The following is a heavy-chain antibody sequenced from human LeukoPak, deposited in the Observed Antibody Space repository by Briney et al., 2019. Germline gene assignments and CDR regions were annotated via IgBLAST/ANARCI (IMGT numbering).Heavy chain of an antibody. V-gene: IGHV3-48*03. Sequence: PGGSLRLSCAASGFTFRSYDMNWVRQAPGKGLEWVSYISSSGNTIYYVDSVKGRFTISRDNAKNSLYLQMNSLRAEDTAVYYCARDNLARGYDILTGQGNNYYYYYMDVWGKGTTVTISS. CDR2: ISSSGNTI. CDR1: GFTFRSYD. CDR3: ARDNLARGYDILTGQGNNYYYYYMDV. D-gene: IGHD3-9*01. J-gene: IGHJ6*03.